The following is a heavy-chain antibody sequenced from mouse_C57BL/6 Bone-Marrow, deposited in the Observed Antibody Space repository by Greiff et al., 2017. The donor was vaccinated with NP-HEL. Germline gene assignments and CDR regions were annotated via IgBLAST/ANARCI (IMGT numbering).Heavy chain of an antibody. D-gene: IGHD2-3*01. Sequence: EVKVVESGPELVKPGASVKIPCKASGYTFTDYNMDWVKQSHGKSLEWIGDINPNNGGTIYNQKFKGKATLTVDKSSSTAYMELRSLTSEDTAVYYCARWSDGYPFDYWGQGTTLTVSS. CDR3: ARWSDGYPFDY. J-gene: IGHJ2*01. V-gene: IGHV1-18*01. CDR2: INPNNGGT. CDR1: GYTFTDYN.